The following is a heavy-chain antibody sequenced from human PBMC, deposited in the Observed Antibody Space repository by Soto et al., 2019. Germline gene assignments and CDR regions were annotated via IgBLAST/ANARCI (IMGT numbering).Heavy chain of an antibody. V-gene: IGHV4-39*01. J-gene: IGHJ5*02. CDR2: IYYSEST. CDR3: ARHENGITIFGVVIHNWFDP. CDR1: GGSISSSSYY. Sequence: QLQLQESGPGLLKPSETLSLTCTVSGGSISSSSYYWGWIRQPPGKGLEWIGSIYYSESTYYNPSLKSRVTISVDTSKNQFSLKLSSVTAADTAVYYCARHENGITIFGVVIHNWFDPWGQGTLVTVSS. D-gene: IGHD3-3*01.